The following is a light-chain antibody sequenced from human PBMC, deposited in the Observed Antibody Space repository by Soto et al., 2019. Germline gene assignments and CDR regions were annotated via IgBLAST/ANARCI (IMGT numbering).Light chain of an antibody. J-gene: IGKJ1*01. CDR3: QQYGTSLRWT. CDR2: GAS. CDR1: QSVSSSY. V-gene: IGKV3-20*01. Sequence: EIVLTQSPGTLSLSPGERATLSCRASQSVSSSYLAWYQQKPGQAPRLLIYGASSRATGIPDRLSGSGFGTDFTLTISRLEPEDFAVYYCQQYGTSLRWTFGQGTKVDIK.